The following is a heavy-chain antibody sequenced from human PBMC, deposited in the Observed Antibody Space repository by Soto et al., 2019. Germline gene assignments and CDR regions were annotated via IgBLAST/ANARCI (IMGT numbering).Heavy chain of an antibody. D-gene: IGHD2-2*01. V-gene: IGHV4-61*05. J-gene: IGHJ6*02. CDR2: IYYSGTT. CDR3: ARSTYQNGYYYYYGMDV. CDR1: GASVSDKTFY. Sequence: PSETLSLTCSVSGASVSDKTFYWSWLRQSPGKGLEWIGYIYYSGTTNYNPPLKGRFTISVDKSKNQFSLKLSSVTAADTAVYYCARSTYQNGYYYYYGMDVWGQGTTVTVSS.